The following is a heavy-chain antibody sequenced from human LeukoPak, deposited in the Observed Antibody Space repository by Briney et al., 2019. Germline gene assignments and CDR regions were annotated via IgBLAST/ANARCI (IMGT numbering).Heavy chain of an antibody. J-gene: IGHJ4*02. CDR1: GFTVSSNH. CDR3: ARDRGDHDPYFDY. D-gene: IGHD2-21*02. V-gene: IGHV3-53*01. Sequence: PGGSLRLSCAASGFTVSSNHMSWVRQAPGKGLEWVSVIYSGGSTYYADSVKGRFTISRDNAKNSLYLQMNSLRDEDTAVYYCARDRGDHDPYFDYWGQETLVTVSS. CDR2: IYSGGST.